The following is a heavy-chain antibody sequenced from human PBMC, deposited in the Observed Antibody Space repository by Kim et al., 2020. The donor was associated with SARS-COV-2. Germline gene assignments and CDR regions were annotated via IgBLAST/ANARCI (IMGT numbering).Heavy chain of an antibody. J-gene: IGHJ4*02. Sequence: GGSLRLSCAASGFTFSRYEMNWVRQAPGKGLEWVSYITSSGSTIYYADSVNGRFTISRDNAKNSLYLQMNSLRAEDTAVYCCARARARIAIFGVLPPGFDYWGQGTLVTVSS. CDR1: GFTFSRYE. CDR2: ITSSGSTI. V-gene: IGHV3-48*03. CDR3: ARARARIAIFGVLPPGFDY. D-gene: IGHD3-3*01.